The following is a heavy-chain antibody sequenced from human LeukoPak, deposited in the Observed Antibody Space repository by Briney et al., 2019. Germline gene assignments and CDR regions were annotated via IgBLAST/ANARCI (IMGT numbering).Heavy chain of an antibody. CDR1: GGSISSGSYY. CDR3: ARDRRGYYFDY. D-gene: IGHD3-10*01. J-gene: IGHJ4*02. CDR2: IYTSEST. Sequence: PSQTLSLTCTVSGGSISSGSYYWSWIRQPAGKGLEWIGRIYTSESTNYNPSLKSRVTISADTSKNQFSLKLSSVTAADTAVYYCARDRRGYYFDYWGQGTLATVSS. V-gene: IGHV4-61*02.